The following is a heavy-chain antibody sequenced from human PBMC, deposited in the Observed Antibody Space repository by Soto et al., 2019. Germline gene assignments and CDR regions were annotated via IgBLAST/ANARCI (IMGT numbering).Heavy chain of an antibody. D-gene: IGHD3-3*01. V-gene: IGHV3-11*01. J-gene: IGHJ4*02. Sequence: GGSLRLSCAASGFIFRDWFMSWIRQAPGKGLEWISYISKDSGRATRYADSVKGRFTISRDNAKNSLYLQMNSLRAEDTAVYYCARVERGITIFGVVIPPFDYWGQGTLVTVSS. CDR3: ARVERGITIFGVVIPPFDY. CDR2: ISKDSGRAT. CDR1: GFIFRDWF.